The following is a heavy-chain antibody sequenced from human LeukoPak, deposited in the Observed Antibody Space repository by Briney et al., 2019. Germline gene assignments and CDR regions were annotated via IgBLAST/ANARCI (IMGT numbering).Heavy chain of an antibody. Sequence: ASVKVSCKASGYTFSGFYIHWVRQAPGQGLEWMGWMNPNSGNTGYAQKFQGRVTITRNTSISTAYMELSSLTSDDTAVYYCARWTDAYSNASGYYDYYMDVWGKGTTVIVSS. CDR1: GYTFSGFY. D-gene: IGHD6-6*01. CDR2: MNPNSGNT. CDR3: ARWTDAYSNASGYYDYYMDV. J-gene: IGHJ6*03. V-gene: IGHV1-8*03.